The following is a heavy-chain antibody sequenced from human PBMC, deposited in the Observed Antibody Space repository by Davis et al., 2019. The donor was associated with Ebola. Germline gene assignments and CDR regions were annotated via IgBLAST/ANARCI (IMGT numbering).Heavy chain of an antibody. Sequence: ASVKVSCKSSGYTFTDYAIYWVRQAPGQGLEWVGWISTFNGNTYYAQKLQGRVTMTTDTSTNTAYMELSSLRSDDTAVYYCARGRGYCSSRGCHDYYMDVWGKGTTVTVSS. CDR1: GYTFTDYA. J-gene: IGHJ6*03. CDR2: ISTFNGNT. CDR3: ARGRGYCSSRGCHDYYMDV. D-gene: IGHD2-15*01. V-gene: IGHV1-18*04.